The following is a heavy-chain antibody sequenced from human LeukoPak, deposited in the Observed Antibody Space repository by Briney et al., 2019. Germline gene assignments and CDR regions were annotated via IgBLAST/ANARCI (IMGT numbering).Heavy chain of an antibody. D-gene: IGHD3-22*01. CDR2: IIPIFGTA. J-gene: IGHJ3*02. CDR1: GGSFSSYA. V-gene: IGHV1-69*13. Sequence: ASVKVSCKASGGSFSSYAISWVRQAPGQGLEWMGGIIPIFGTANYAQKFQGRVTITADESTSTAYMELSSLRSEDTAVYYCAAPDYYDSRRVFDIWGQGKMVPVSS. CDR3: AAPDYYDSRRVFDI.